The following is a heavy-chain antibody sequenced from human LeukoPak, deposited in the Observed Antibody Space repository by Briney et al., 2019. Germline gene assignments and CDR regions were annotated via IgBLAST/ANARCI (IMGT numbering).Heavy chain of an antibody. D-gene: IGHD4-17*01. V-gene: IGHV4-34*01. CDR1: GGSFSGYY. J-gene: IGHJ4*02. CDR3: ASRRTTVIADY. CDR2: INHSGST. Sequence: SETLSLTCAVYGGSFSGYYWSWIRQPPGKGLEWIGEINHSGSTNYNPSLKSRVTISVDTSKNQFSLKLSSVTAADTAVYYCASRRTTVIADYWGQGTLVTVSS.